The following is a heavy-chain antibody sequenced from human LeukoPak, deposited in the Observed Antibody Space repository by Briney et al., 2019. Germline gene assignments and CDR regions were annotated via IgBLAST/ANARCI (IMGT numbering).Heavy chain of an antibody. CDR3: ATEGQVGATQPFDY. CDR1: GLTLSNAW. CDR2: IKSRTDGGTT. J-gene: IGHJ4*02. Sequence: GGSLRLSCAASGLTLSNAWMSWVRQAPGKGLEWVGRIKSRTDGGTTDYAAPVKGRFTLSRDDSKNTLYLQMDSLKTEDTAVYYCATEGQVGATQPFDYWGQGTLVTVSS. V-gene: IGHV3-15*01. D-gene: IGHD1-26*01.